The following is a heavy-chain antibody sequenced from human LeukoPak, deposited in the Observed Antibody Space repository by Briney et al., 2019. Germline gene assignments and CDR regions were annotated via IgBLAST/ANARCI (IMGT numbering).Heavy chain of an antibody. Sequence: ASVKVSCKASRYTFISYFIHWVRQAPGQGLEWMGMINPNGGDTSYSQNFQGRVTITTDTSTSTVYMELSSLRSEDTALYYCARVLNWSYDYWGQGTLVTVSS. CDR2: INPNGGDT. J-gene: IGHJ4*02. CDR1: RYTFISYF. D-gene: IGHD1-7*01. V-gene: IGHV1-46*01. CDR3: ARVLNWSYDY.